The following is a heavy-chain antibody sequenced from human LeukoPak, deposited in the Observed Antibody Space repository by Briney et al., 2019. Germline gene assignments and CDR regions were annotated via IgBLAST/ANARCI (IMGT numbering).Heavy chain of an antibody. J-gene: IGHJ3*02. CDR3: AKDTGGSYAFDI. CDR1: GFTFDDYA. CDR2: ISGDGGST. V-gene: IGHV3-43*02. D-gene: IGHD1-26*01. Sequence: GGSLRLSCAASGFTFDDYAMHWVRQAPGKGLEWVSLISGDGGSTYYADSVKGRFTISRDNSKNSLYLQMNSLRTEDTALYHCAKDTGGSYAFDIWGQGTMVTVSS.